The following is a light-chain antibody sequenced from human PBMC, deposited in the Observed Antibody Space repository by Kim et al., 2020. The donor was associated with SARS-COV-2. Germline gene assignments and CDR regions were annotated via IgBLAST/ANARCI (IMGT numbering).Light chain of an antibody. J-gene: IGKJ2*01. Sequence: DIQMTQSPSTLSASVGDRVTITCRASQSISSWLAWYQQKPGTAPKLLIYKASSLESGVPSRFSGSGSGTEFTLTISSLQPDDFATYYCQQYNSYPYTFGQGTKLEI. CDR1: QSISSW. CDR2: KAS. V-gene: IGKV1-5*03. CDR3: QQYNSYPYT.